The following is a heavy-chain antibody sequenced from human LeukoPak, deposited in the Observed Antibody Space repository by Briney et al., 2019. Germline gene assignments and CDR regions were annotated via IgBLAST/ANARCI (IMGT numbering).Heavy chain of an antibody. J-gene: IGHJ3*02. D-gene: IGHD5-18*01. V-gene: IGHV1-18*01. CDR1: GYTFTSYG. CDR3: ARVADTAIVLPDAFDI. Sequence: ASVKVSCKASGYTFTSYGISWVRQAPGQGLEWMGWMSAYNGNTNYAQKLQGRVTMTTDTSTSTAYMELRSLRSDDTAVYYCARVADTAIVLPDAFDIWGQGTMVTVSS. CDR2: MSAYNGNT.